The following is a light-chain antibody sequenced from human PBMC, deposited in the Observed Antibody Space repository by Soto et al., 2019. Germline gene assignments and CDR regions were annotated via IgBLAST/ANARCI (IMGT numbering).Light chain of an antibody. CDR2: GAS. CDR3: QQYNNWPRT. Sequence: EIVMTQSPATLSLSPGERATLSCRASQSVSSNLAWYQQKPGQAPRLLLYGASTRATGIPARFSGSGSGTEFTLTISRLQSEDFAVYYCQQYNNWPRTFGQGTKVEIK. J-gene: IGKJ1*01. V-gene: IGKV3-15*01. CDR1: QSVSSN.